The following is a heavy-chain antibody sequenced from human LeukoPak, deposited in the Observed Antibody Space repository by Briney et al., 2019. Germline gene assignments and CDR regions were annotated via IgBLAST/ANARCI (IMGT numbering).Heavy chain of an antibody. CDR2: IKEDGSEK. CDR1: GFTFSYYW. CDR3: ARDRAYNYLSDY. V-gene: IGHV3-7*01. J-gene: IGHJ4*02. Sequence: GRSLRLSCAASGFTFSYYWMSWVRPAPGKGLEWVANIKEDGSEKYYVDSVKGRFTISRDNAKNSLYLQMNSLRAEDTAVYYCARDRAYNYLSDYWGQGTLVTVSS. D-gene: IGHD5-18*01.